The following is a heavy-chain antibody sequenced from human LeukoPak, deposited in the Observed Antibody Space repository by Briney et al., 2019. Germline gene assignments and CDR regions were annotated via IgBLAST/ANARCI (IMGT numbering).Heavy chain of an antibody. CDR2: ISWNSGSI. CDR3: AKDMARDYYDSSGYHPFDY. CDR1: GFTFDDYA. D-gene: IGHD3-22*01. Sequence: GGSLRLSCAASGFTFDDYAMHWVRQAPGKGLEWVLGISWNSGSIGYADSVKGRFTIPRDNAKNSLYLQMNSLRAEDTALYYCAKDMARDYYDSSGYHPFDYWGQGTLVTVSS. V-gene: IGHV3-9*01. J-gene: IGHJ4*02.